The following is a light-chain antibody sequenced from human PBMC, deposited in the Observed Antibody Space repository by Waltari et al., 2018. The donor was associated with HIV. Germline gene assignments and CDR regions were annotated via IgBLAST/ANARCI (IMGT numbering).Light chain of an antibody. CDR2: HTS. V-gene: IGKV1-8*01. CDR3: HQYYSFPLT. CDR1: QDISRS. J-gene: IGKJ4*01. Sequence: AIRMTQSPSSFSASTGDRVTITCRASQDISRSLAWFQHKPGEAPRLLIYHTSTLESGVPSRFSGSGSGTDFTLTITFLQSEDFATYFCHQYYSFPLTFGGGTKVEIK.